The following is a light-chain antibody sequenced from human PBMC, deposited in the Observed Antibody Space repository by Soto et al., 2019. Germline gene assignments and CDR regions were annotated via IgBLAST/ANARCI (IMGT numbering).Light chain of an antibody. CDR2: GAS. Sequence: AIQVTQSPTSLSASVGDRVTITCRTSQDVRNRLGWYQQKPGKAPKLLIYGASSLQGGVPSRFSGSGSGTDFTLTISSLQPEDFATYYCQQVYVYPSTFGGGTKVDIK. CDR1: QDVRNR. CDR3: QQVYVYPST. V-gene: IGKV1-6*01. J-gene: IGKJ4*01.